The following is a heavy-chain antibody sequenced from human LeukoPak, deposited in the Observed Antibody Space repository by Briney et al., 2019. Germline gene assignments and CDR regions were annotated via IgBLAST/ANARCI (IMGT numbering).Heavy chain of an antibody. CDR2: IIPIFGTA. J-gene: IGHJ3*01. CDR1: GYTFTSYA. CDR3: SRDGSHTDRSAFDV. D-gene: IGHD1-26*01. Sequence: SVKVSCKASGYTFTSYAMNWVRQAPGQGLEWMGGIIPIFGTANYAQKFQGRVTITADESTSTAYMELSSLRSEDTAVYYCSRDGSHTDRSAFDVWGQGTKVTVSA. V-gene: IGHV1-69*13.